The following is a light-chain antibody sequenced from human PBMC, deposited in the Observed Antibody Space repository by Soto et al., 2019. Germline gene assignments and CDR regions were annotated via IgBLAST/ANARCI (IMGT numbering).Light chain of an antibody. J-gene: IGLJ7*01. V-gene: IGLV1-44*01. CDR3: AAWDDGLNGAV. CDR1: SSNIGSYG. CDR2: TNN. Sequence: QLVLTQPPSASGTPGQRVTISCSGSSSNIGSYGVNWYQQLPGTAPKLLIYTNNQRPSGVPDRFSGSKSGTSASLAISGLQSDDEADYYCAAWDDGLNGAVFGGGTQLTVL.